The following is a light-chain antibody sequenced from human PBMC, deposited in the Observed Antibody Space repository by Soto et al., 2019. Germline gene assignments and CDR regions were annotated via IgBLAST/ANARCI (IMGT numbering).Light chain of an antibody. J-gene: IGKJ1*01. CDR1: QSLTRN. CDR2: DAS. Sequence: EIVMTQSPATLSVSPGERVTLSCRASQSLTRNLAWYQHKPGQSPRLLIYDASSWAGGVPSRFTGSGSGTEFTLTINSLQPDDFATYYCQQYSVYWTFGQGTKVDIK. V-gene: IGKV3-15*01. CDR3: QQYSVYWT.